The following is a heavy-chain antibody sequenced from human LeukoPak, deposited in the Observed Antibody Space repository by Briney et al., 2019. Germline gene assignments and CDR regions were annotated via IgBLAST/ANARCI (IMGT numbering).Heavy chain of an antibody. CDR2: INHSGST. D-gene: IGHD5-18*01. Sequence: SETLSLTCAVYGGSFSGYYWSWIRQPPGKGLEWIGEINHSGSTNYNPSLKSRVTISVDTSKNQFSLKLSSVTAADTAVYYCARGGGYGTASWFDPWGQGTLVTVSS. J-gene: IGHJ5*02. CDR3: ARGGGYGTASWFDP. V-gene: IGHV4-34*01. CDR1: GGSFSGYY.